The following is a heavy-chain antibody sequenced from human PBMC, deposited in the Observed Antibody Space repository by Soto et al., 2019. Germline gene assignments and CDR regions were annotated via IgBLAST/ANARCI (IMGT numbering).Heavy chain of an antibody. Sequence: QVQLQESGPGLVKPSQTLSLTCTVSGGSISSGNYYWSWIRQPPGKGLEWIGFISYSGSTYYSVSLKSRVTISVDPSKNQFSLNLSFVTAADTAVYYCATMGTPATGLYYFDYWGQGTRVTVSS. V-gene: IGHV4-30-4*01. CDR3: ATMGTPATGLYYFDY. J-gene: IGHJ4*02. CDR1: GGSISSGNYY. D-gene: IGHD2-15*01. CDR2: ISYSGST.